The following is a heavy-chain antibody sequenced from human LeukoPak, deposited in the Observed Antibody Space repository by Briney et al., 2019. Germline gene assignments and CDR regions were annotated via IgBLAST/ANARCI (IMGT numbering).Heavy chain of an antibody. V-gene: IGHV3-9*01. CDR2: ISWNSGSI. J-gene: IGHJ4*02. D-gene: IGHD6-19*01. Sequence: GRSLRLSCAASGFTFDDYAMHWVRQAPGKGLEWVSGISWNSGSIGYADSVKGRFTISRDNAKNSLYLQMNSLRAEDTALCYCAKDRDSIAVAGTIFDYWGQGTLVTVSS. CDR3: AKDRDSIAVAGTIFDY. CDR1: GFTFDDYA.